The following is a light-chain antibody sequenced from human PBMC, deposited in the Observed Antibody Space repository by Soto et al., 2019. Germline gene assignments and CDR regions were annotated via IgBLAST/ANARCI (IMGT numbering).Light chain of an antibody. Sequence: DLQMTQSPSSLSESVGDRVTVTCRASQSISSYLNWYQQKPGKAPKLLIYAASNFQSGVPSRFSGSGSGTDFTLSINGLQPEDFATYYCQQTYSSPRTCGQGTKGDI. J-gene: IGKJ1*01. CDR3: QQTYSSPRT. CDR1: QSISSY. CDR2: AAS. V-gene: IGKV1-39*01.